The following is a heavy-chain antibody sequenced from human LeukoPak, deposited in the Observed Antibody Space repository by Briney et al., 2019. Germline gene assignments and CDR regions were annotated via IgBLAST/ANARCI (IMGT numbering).Heavy chain of an antibody. CDR3: ARGWAYCGGDCLAFDP. Sequence: GASVKVSCKAPGYTFTSYDINWVRQATGQGLEWMGWMNPNSGNTGYAQKFQGRVTMTRNTSISTAYMELSSLRSEDTAVYYCARGWAYCGGDCLAFDPWGQGTLVTVSS. J-gene: IGHJ5*02. V-gene: IGHV1-8*01. CDR1: GYTFTSYD. CDR2: MNPNSGNT. D-gene: IGHD2-21*02.